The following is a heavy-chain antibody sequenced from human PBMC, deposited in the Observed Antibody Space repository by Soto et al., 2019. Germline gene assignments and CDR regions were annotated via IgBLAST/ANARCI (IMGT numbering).Heavy chain of an antibody. J-gene: IGHJ6*02. Sequence: QVQLVESGGGVVQPGRSLRLSCAASGFTFSSYGMHWVRQAPGKGLEWVAVISYDGSNKYYADSVKGRFTISRDNSKNTLYLQRNSLRAEDTAVYYCAKDGDDILTGYGMDVWGQGTTVTVS. CDR2: ISYDGSNK. CDR1: GFTFSSYG. D-gene: IGHD3-9*01. V-gene: IGHV3-30*18. CDR3: AKDGDDILTGYGMDV.